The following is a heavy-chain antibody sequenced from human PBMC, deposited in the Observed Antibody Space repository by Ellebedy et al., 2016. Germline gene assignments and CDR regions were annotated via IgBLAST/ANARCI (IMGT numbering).Heavy chain of an antibody. Sequence: GGSLRLXXVASGFTFSSSWMSWVRQAPGKGLEWVANIKEDGSRKYYVDSVKGRFTISRDNAKNSLYLQMNSLRAEDTALYYCARTGGPWGQGTLVTVSS. CDR2: IKEDGSRK. J-gene: IGHJ5*02. V-gene: IGHV3-7*01. CDR3: ARTGGP. D-gene: IGHD1-14*01. CDR1: GFTFSSSW.